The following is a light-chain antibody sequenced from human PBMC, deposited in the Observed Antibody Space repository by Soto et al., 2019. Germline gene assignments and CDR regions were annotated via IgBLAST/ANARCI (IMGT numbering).Light chain of an antibody. V-gene: IGKV3-20*01. Sequence: EIVLTQSPGTLSLSPGERATLSCRASQSISSSYLAWYQQKPGQAPRLLIYGASRRATGIPDRFNGRESGTDFTLTITTLEPEDSAVYFCQQYASSPYTFGQGTKVDIK. CDR1: QSISSSY. J-gene: IGKJ2*01. CDR3: QQYASSPYT. CDR2: GAS.